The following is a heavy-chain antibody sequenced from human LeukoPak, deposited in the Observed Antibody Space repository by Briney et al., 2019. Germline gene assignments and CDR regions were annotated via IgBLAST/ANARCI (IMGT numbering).Heavy chain of an antibody. Sequence: PGGSLRLSCAASGFTFSSYSMNWVRQAPGKVLEWVSSISSSSSYIYYADSVEGRFTISRDNAKNSLYLQMNSLRAEDTAVYYCARDASDDLIAAALYYFDYWGQGTLVAVSS. D-gene: IGHD6-13*01. CDR2: ISSSSSYI. V-gene: IGHV3-21*01. CDR1: GFTFSSYS. CDR3: ARDASDDLIAAALYYFDY. J-gene: IGHJ4*02.